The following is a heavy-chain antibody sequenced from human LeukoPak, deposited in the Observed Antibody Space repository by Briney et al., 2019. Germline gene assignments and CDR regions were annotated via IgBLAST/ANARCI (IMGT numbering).Heavy chain of an antibody. V-gene: IGHV1-69*01. D-gene: IGHD2-15*01. J-gene: IGHJ6*02. CDR2: IIPIFGTA. Sequence: ASVKVSCKASGGTFSSYAISLVRQAPGQGLEWMGGIIPIFGTANYAQKFQGRVTITADESTSTAYMELSSLRSEDTAVYYCARVVVVAATPIVPNYGMDVWGQGTTVTVSS. CDR1: GGTFSSYA. CDR3: ARVVVVAATPIVPNYGMDV.